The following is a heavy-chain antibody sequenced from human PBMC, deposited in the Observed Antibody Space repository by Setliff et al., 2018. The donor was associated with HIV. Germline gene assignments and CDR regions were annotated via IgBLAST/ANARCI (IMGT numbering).Heavy chain of an antibody. J-gene: IGHJ4*02. V-gene: IGHV4-4*07. CDR1: GGSINSYY. CDR3: ARRMAAGTFDH. D-gene: IGHD6-13*01. Sequence: PSETLSLTCTVSGGSINSYYWSWIRQPAGKGLEWIGRIYSSGSTNYNPSLKSRVTMSVDTSKNQISLKLSSVTAADTAMYYCARRMAAGTFDHLGQGTRVTSPQ. CDR2: IYSSGST.